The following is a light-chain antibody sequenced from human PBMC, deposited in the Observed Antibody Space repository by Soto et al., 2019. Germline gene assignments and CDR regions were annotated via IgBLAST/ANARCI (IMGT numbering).Light chain of an antibody. CDR2: GTS. CDR3: QQYGSSIT. Sequence: ETVMTQSPAALSASPVKGATVSFRASQSVSSHLAWYQHKPGQAPRLLIYGTSSRATGIPDRFSGSGSGTDFTLTISRLEPEDFAVYYCQQYGSSITFGQGTQLEIK. V-gene: IGKV3-20*01. CDR1: QSVSSH. J-gene: IGKJ5*01.